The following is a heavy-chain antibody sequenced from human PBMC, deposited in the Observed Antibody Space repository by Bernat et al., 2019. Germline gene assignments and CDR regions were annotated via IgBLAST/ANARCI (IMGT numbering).Heavy chain of an antibody. CDR3: ARDFFIVSTIFSQHDFWCHF. D-gene: IGHD5/OR15-5a*01. J-gene: IGHJ4*02. V-gene: IGHV3-30-3*01. CDR2: ISHDGSNK. Sequence: QVHLVDSGGGVVQPGRSLRLSCAASGFSFSSYSMHWVRQAPGKGLEWVSIISHDGSNKYYADSVKGRFTISRDNSKNTVYLQMNSLRADDTAVYYCARDFFIVSTIFSQHDFWCHFWGQGTLVIVS. CDR1: GFSFSSYS.